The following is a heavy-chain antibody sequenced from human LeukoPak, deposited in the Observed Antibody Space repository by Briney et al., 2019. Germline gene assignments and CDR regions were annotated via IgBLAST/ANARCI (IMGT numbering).Heavy chain of an antibody. CDR3: ARAAAAPGNWFDP. D-gene: IGHD2-2*01. V-gene: IGHV4-59*01. CDR1: GGSISSYY. Sequence: PSETLSLTCTVSGGSISSYYWSWIRQPPGKGLEWIGYIYYSGSTNYNPSLKSRVTISVDTSKNQFSLKLSSVTAADTAVYYCARAAAAPGNWFDPWGQGTLVTVSS. CDR2: IYYSGST. J-gene: IGHJ5*02.